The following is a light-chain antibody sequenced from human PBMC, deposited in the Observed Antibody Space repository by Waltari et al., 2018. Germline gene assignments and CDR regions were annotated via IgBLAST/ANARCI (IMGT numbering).Light chain of an antibody. Sequence: QSVVTQPPSATGTLGQRVTMSCSGSGFNIGDNLVTWFQQLPGSAPKLLFYLNNQRTSGVPDRFSGSKSGTSASLAIIGPQSEDEADYYCAAWDDSLGAWVFGGGTKLTVL. J-gene: IGLJ3*02. CDR2: LNN. CDR1: GFNIGDNL. CDR3: AAWDDSLGAWV. V-gene: IGLV1-47*01.